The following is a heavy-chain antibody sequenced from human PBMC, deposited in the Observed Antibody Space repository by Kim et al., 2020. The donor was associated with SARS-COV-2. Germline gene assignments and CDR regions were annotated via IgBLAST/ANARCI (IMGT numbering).Heavy chain of an antibody. V-gene: IGHV1-69*13. D-gene: IGHD3-3*01. Sequence: ASVKVSCKASGGSLSSDTITWVRQAPGQGLEWMGGIIPMFGTTNYAQKFQDRITISANESMNTVYMEVSSLRSEDTAFYYCARGGRAGVSARPDPWYFDLWGRGTLVTVSS. CDR1: GGSLSSDT. CDR2: IIPMFGTT. CDR3: ARGGRAGVSARPDPWYFDL. J-gene: IGHJ2*01.